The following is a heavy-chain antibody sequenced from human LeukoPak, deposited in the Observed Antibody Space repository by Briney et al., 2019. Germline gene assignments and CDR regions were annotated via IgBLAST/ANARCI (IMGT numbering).Heavy chain of an antibody. CDR2: IRRDGDVI. D-gene: IGHD5-24*01. CDR1: GFTFSSFG. J-gene: IGHJ4*02. Sequence: GGSLRLSCEASGFTFSSFGMHWVRQAPGKGLEWVAFIRRDGDVIYYADSVKGRFTISRDNSRNMVYLQLNSLRPEDTAVYYCAKTLDGFWPQFDFWGQGTLLTVSS. CDR3: AKTLDGFWPQFDF. V-gene: IGHV3-30*02.